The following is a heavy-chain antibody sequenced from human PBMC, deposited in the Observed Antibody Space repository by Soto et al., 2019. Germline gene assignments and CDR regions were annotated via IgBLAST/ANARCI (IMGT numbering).Heavy chain of an antibody. V-gene: IGHV4-30-4*01. Sequence: QVQLQESGPGLEKPSQTLSLTCTVSGGSISSGDYYWSWIRHPPGKGLEWIGYIYYSGSTYYNPSLKSRITTSVDTSKNQFSLKLISVNAADTAVYYGTRGLWFGESNGMDVWGQGTTVTVSS. CDR1: GGSISSGDYY. D-gene: IGHD3-10*01. CDR3: TRGLWFGESNGMDV. J-gene: IGHJ6*02. CDR2: IYYSGST.